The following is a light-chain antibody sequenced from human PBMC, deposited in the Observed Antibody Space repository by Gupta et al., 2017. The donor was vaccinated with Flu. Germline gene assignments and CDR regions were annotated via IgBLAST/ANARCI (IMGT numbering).Light chain of an antibody. CDR3: SSYTSSYAFV. J-gene: IGLJ1*01. Sequence: GQSVTISCTGTSSDGGTYNRVSWYQQSPGTAPKLMTYKVSNRPSGAPDRFSGSKSGNTASLTISGLQDEDEADYYCSSYTSSYAFVFGTGTKVTVL. CDR2: KVS. CDR1: SSDGGTYNR. V-gene: IGLV2-18*02.